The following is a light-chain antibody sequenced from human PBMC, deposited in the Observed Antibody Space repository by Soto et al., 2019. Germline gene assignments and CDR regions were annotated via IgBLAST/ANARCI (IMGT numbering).Light chain of an antibody. CDR3: LQRSNWLT. CDR1: QNINTH. CDR2: EAS. J-gene: IGKJ4*01. V-gene: IGKV3-11*01. Sequence: EIVLTQSPATLYLSPGERATLSCRASQNINTHLAWYQQRPGQVPRLLIYEASNRATGIPARFSGSGSGTDFTLTISSLEPEDFAVYYCLQRSNWLTFGGGTKVDIK.